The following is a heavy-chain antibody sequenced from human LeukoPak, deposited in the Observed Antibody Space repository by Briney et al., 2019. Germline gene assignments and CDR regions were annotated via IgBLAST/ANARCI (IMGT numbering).Heavy chain of an antibody. CDR1: GYTLTELS. Sequence: ASVKVSCKVSGYTLTELSMFWVRQAPGKGLEWMGSFDPEDGKTVYAQRFQGRVTMTEDTSTDTAYMELSSLRSEDTAVYYCATGYLVTAGLMDVWGQGTTVTVSS. V-gene: IGHV1-24*01. CDR3: ATGYLVTAGLMDV. CDR2: FDPEDGKT. J-gene: IGHJ6*02. D-gene: IGHD6-13*01.